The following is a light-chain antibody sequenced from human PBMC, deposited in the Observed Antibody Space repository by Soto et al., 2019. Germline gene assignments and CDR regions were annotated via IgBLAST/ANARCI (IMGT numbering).Light chain of an antibody. CDR1: QAIGTA. CDR3: LQHSSYPWT. Sequence: IQMTQSPSSLSASVGDRVTITCRASQAIGTALGWYQQKPGKAPKRLIYAASSLQSGAPPRFSGSGSGTEFTLTISSLQPEDFATYYCLQHSSYPWTFGQGTKVDIK. V-gene: IGKV1-17*01. CDR2: AAS. J-gene: IGKJ1*01.